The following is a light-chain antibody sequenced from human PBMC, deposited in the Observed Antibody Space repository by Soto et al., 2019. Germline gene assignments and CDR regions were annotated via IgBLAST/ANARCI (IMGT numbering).Light chain of an antibody. Sequence: QSALTQPASVSGSPGQSITISCTGTSSDVGGYNYVSWYQQHPGKAPKLMIYDVSNRPSGVSNRSSGSKSGNTASLTLSGLQAEDDADYYCSSYTSSSTLVVFGGGTKLTVL. CDR1: SSDVGGYNY. V-gene: IGLV2-14*01. J-gene: IGLJ2*01. CDR3: SSYTSSSTLVV. CDR2: DVS.